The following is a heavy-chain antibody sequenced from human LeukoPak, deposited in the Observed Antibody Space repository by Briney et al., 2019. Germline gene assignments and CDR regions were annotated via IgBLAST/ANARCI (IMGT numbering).Heavy chain of an antibody. CDR1: GGTFSNYA. CDR3: ARXXXXLDY. J-gene: IGHJ4*02. V-gene: IGHV1-18*01. CDR2: ISVSNGKT. Sequence: ASVKVSCKASGGTFSNYAISWVRQAPGEGLQWMGWISVSNGKTKYVQKFQGRVTMTIDTSTSTAYMELRSLRSDDTAVYYCARXXXXLDYWGQGTQVTVSS.